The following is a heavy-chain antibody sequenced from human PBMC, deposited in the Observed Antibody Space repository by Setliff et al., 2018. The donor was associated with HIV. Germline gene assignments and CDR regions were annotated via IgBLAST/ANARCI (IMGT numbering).Heavy chain of an antibody. CDR3: ARRTFGSGRIDP. V-gene: IGHV4-61*09. CDR1: SDSISSGSYH. D-gene: IGHD3-16*01. Sequence: SETLSLTCSVSSDSISSGSYHWSWIRLPAGKGLEWIGQIHTSGSTNYNPSLKSRRTISIETSKNQFSLKLNSVTAPDTAVDYCARRTFGSGRIDPWGQGTLVTVPQ. J-gene: IGHJ5*02. CDR2: IHTSGST.